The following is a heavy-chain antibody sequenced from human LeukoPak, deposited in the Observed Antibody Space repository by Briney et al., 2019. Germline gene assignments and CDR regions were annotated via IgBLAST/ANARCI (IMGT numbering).Heavy chain of an antibody. CDR3: ARPPGGGSYSAQPDMNYYYYYMDV. D-gene: IGHD1-26*01. CDR1: GFTFSSYA. Sequence: GGSLRLSCAASGFTFSSYAVSWVRQAPGKGLEWVSAISGSGGSTYYADSVKGRFTISRDNSKNTLYLQMNSLRAEDTAVYYCARPPGGGSYSAQPDMNYYYYYMDVWGKGTTVTVSS. J-gene: IGHJ6*03. CDR2: ISGSGGST. V-gene: IGHV3-23*01.